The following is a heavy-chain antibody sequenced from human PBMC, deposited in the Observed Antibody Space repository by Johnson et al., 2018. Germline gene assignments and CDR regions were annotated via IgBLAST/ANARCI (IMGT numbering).Heavy chain of an antibody. J-gene: IGHJ3*02. D-gene: IGHD3-3*01. CDR1: GFTFDDYA. Sequence: EVQLVESGGGLVQPGRSLRLSCAASGFTFDDYAMHWVRQAPGKGLEWVSGISWNSGSIGYADSVKGRFTISRDNAKNSLYLQMNSLRAEDTALYYCAKDQLDFWSGQAGYAFDIWGQGTMVTVSS. CDR2: ISWNSGSI. CDR3: AKDQLDFWSGQAGYAFDI. V-gene: IGHV3-9*01.